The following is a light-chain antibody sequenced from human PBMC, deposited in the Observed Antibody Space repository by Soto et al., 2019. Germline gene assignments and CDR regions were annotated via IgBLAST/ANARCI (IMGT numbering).Light chain of an antibody. Sequence: DIQMTQSPSTLSASVGDRVTITCRASQSISSWLAWYQQKPGKAPKVLIYKASSLESGVPSRFSGSGSGTEFTLTISSLQPDDLGTYYCQQYKGCSPWTFGQRTKVEIK. CDR1: QSISSW. J-gene: IGKJ1*01. V-gene: IGKV1-5*03. CDR2: KAS. CDR3: QQYKGCSPWT.